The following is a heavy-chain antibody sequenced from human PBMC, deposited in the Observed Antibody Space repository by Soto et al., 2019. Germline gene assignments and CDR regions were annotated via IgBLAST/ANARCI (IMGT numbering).Heavy chain of an antibody. CDR1: GFAVSTYA. CDR3: ASQRPCGGGSCFSLRSFDR. CDR2: ITGGGGST. V-gene: IGHV3-23*01. D-gene: IGHD2-15*01. J-gene: IGHJ4*02. Sequence: EVQLLESGGGLVQPGGSLRLSCAASGFAVSTYAMSWVRKTPGKGLEWVSTITGGGGSTYYADAMKGRFTISRDNFRNTLYLQMSSLRGEDSAVYSCASQRPCGGGSCFSLRSFDRWGQGTVVTVSS.